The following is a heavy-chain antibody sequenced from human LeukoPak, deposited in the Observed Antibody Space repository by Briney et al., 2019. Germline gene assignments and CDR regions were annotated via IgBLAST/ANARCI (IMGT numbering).Heavy chain of an antibody. Sequence: GGTLRLSCAASGFTFSSYGMSWVRQAPGKGLEWVSAISGNGGSTYYADSVKGRFTISRDNSKNTLYLQMNSLRAEDTAVYYCAKRYSSGWRDAFDIWGQGTMVTVST. D-gene: IGHD6-19*01. CDR2: ISGNGGST. J-gene: IGHJ3*02. V-gene: IGHV3-23*01. CDR3: AKRYSSGWRDAFDI. CDR1: GFTFSSYG.